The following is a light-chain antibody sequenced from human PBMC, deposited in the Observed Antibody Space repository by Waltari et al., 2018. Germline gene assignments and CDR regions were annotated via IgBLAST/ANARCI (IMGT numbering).Light chain of an antibody. CDR3: QQSSNWPPIT. V-gene: IGKV3-15*01. Sequence: ETVMTQSQATLSGSQGERVRLSCRASQSVSTNLAWYQQKPGKPPRLLIDGASTRATGTPARVSGSGSGTEFTLTISSLQSEDFAIYYCQQSSNWPPITFGQGTRLEIK. CDR2: GAS. J-gene: IGKJ5*01. CDR1: QSVSTN.